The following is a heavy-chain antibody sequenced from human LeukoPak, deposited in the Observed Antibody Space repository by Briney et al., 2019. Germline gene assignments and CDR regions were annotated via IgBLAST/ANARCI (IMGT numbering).Heavy chain of an antibody. J-gene: IGHJ4*02. CDR2: ISGSGGST. V-gene: IGHV3-23*01. CDR1: GFTFSSYA. CDR3: AKGKNYYGSSDCFDY. D-gene: IGHD3-10*01. Sequence: SGGSLRLSCAASGFTFSSYAMSCVRQAPGKGLEWVSAISGSGGSTYYADSVKGRFTISRDNSKNTLYLQMNSLRAEDTAVYYCAKGKNYYGSSDCFDYWGQGALVTVSS.